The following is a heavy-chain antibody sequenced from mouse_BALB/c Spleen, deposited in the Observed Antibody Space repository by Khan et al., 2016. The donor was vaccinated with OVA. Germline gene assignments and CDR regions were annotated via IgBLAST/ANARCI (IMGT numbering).Heavy chain of an antibody. V-gene: IGHV8-8*01. CDR1: GFSLSTSGMS. CDR2: IWWNDDK. Sequence: QVTLKESGPGILQPSQTLSLTCSFSGFSLSTSGMSVGWIRQPSGKGLEWLAHIWWNDDKYYNPALKSRLTISKDTSNNQVFLKIASVVTADTATYYCARYDGHWYFDVWGAGPTVTVSS. D-gene: IGHD2-3*01. J-gene: IGHJ1*01. CDR3: ARYDGHWYFDV.